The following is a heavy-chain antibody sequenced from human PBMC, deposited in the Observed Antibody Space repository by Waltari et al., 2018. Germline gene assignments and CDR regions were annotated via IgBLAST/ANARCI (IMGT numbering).Heavy chain of an antibody. D-gene: IGHD1-26*01. CDR1: GGSFSGYY. CDR3: ARVAGATWGYFDY. CDR2: INHSGST. Sequence: QVQLQQWGAGLLKPSETLSLTCAVYGGSFSGYYWSWIRQPPGKGLEWNGEINHSGSTNDNPTLKSRVTISVDTSKNQFSLKLISVTAADTAVYYCARVAGATWGYFDYWGQGTLVTVSS. J-gene: IGHJ4*02. V-gene: IGHV4-34*01.